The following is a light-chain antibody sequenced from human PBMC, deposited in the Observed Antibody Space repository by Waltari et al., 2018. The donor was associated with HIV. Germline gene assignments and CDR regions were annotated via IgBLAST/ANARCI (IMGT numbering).Light chain of an antibody. CDR2: DAP. CDR3: QQLNSYPPFFT. CDR1: QGISSY. Sequence: DIQLTQSPSFLSASVGDRVTITCRASQGISSYLAWYQQKPGKAPKLLIYDAPTLQSGTPSRFSGSRYGAEFTHSNSGVQPEDFAADYCQQLNSYPPFFTFGPGTKVHI. V-gene: IGKV1-9*01. J-gene: IGKJ3*01.